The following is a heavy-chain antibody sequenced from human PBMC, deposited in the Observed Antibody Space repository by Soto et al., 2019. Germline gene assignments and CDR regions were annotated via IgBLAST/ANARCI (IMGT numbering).Heavy chain of an antibody. J-gene: IGHJ2*01. CDR3: ARDAPPAGTRYFDL. D-gene: IGHD6-13*01. V-gene: IGHV3-21*01. CDR1: AFTFSSYS. CDR2: ISTSGNYI. Sequence: EVQLVESGGGLGKPGGSLRLSCAASAFTFSSYSMNWVRQAPGKGLEWVSSISTSGNYIYYADSLKGRFTISRDNAKNALYLQMNSLRAGDTAVYYCARDAPPAGTRYFDLWGRGTLVTVSS.